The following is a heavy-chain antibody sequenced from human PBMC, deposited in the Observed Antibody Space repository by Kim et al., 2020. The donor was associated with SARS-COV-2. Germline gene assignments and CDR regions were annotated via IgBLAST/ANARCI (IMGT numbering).Heavy chain of an antibody. Sequence: SETLSLTCAVYGGSFSGYHWSWIRQSPGTGLEWIGEIDHTERRNYNPSLKSRVTISADASKNQFSLKVDYVTAADTGVYYCARRLASVDWWGQGTPVTVSS. J-gene: IGHJ4*02. CDR2: IDHTERR. D-gene: IGHD2-21*01. CDR1: GGSFSGYH. CDR3: ARRLASVDW. V-gene: IGHV4-34*01.